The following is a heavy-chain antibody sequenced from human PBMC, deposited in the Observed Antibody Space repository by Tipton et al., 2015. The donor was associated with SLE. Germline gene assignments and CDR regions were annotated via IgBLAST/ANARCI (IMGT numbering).Heavy chain of an antibody. CDR2: IYYSGST. CDR1: GGSISSHF. Sequence: TLSLTCTVSGGSISSHFWSWIRQPPGKGLEWIGYIYYSGSTNYNSSLKSRVTISGDTSKNQFSLKLSSVTAADTAVYYCARDRSIAARLDRGYWGQGTLVTVSS. D-gene: IGHD6-6*01. CDR3: ARDRSIAARLDRGY. J-gene: IGHJ4*02. V-gene: IGHV4-59*11.